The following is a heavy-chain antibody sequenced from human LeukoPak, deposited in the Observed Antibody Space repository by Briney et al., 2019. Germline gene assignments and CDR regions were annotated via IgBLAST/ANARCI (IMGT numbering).Heavy chain of an antibody. D-gene: IGHD1-26*01. CDR1: GYTFTGYY. CDR2: INPNSGGT. V-gene: IGHV1-2*02. CDR3: ARDWAARVGCADY. J-gene: IGHJ4*02. Sequence: ASVKVSCKASGYTFTGYYMHWVRQAPGQGLEWMGWINPNSGGTNYAQKFQGRVTMTRDTSISTAYMELSRLRSDDTAVYYCARDWAARVGCADYWGQGTLVTVSS.